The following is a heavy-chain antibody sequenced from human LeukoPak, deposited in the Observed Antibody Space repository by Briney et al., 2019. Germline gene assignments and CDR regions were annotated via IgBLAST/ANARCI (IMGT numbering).Heavy chain of an antibody. D-gene: IGHD2-8*02. CDR2: IRFDGSYE. CDR3: ATYRQVLLPFES. J-gene: IGHJ4*02. Sequence: GGSLRLSCAASGFTFSSYGMHWVRQAPGKGLEWVTFIRFDGSYEDYADSVRGRFTISRDNSKSTLSLQMNSLRAEDTAIYYCATYRQVLLPFESWGQGTLVTVSS. CDR1: GFTFSSYG. V-gene: IGHV3-30*02.